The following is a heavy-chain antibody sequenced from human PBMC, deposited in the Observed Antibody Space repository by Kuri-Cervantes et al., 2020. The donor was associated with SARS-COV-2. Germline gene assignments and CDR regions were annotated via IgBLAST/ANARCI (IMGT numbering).Heavy chain of an antibody. CDR1: GGSISGYY. D-gene: IGHD2/OR15-2a*01. V-gene: IGHV4-4*07. Sequence: SETLSLTCTLPGGSISGYYWSWIRQSAGKGLEFIGRVYSSGGTNYNPSLESRVTMSIDTAKNQVSLRLTSVTAADTAVYYCARGILGDDSIHYGMDVWGQGTSVTVSS. CDR2: VYSSGGT. J-gene: IGHJ6*02. CDR3: ARGILGDDSIHYGMDV.